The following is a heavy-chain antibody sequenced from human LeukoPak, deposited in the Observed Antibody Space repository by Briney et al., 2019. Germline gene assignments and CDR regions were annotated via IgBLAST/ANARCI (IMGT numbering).Heavy chain of an antibody. V-gene: IGHV4-34*01. CDR1: GGSFSGYY. CDR2: INHSGST. CDR3: ARRGPITIFGVVIRYDAFDI. Sequence: PSETLSLTCAVYGGSFSGYYWSWIRQPPGKGLEWIGEINHSGSTNYNPSLKSRVTISVDTSKNQFSLKLSSVTAADTAVYYCARRGPITIFGVVIRYDAFDIWGQGTMVTVSS. D-gene: IGHD3-3*01. J-gene: IGHJ3*02.